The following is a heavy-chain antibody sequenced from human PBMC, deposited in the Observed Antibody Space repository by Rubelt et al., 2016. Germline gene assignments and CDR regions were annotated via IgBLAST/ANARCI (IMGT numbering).Heavy chain of an antibody. V-gene: IGHV3-21*01. CDR1: SYS. D-gene: IGHD1-1*01. CDR3: ATDYFDY. CDR2: ISSSSSYI. Sequence: SYSMNWVRQAPGKGLEWVSSISSSSSYIYYADSVKGRFTISRDNAKNTLYLQMNSLRAEDTAVYYCATDYFDYWGQGTLVTVSS. J-gene: IGHJ4*02.